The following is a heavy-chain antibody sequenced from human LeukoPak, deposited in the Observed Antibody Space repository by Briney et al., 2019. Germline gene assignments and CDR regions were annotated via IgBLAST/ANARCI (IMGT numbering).Heavy chain of an antibody. J-gene: IGHJ5*02. V-gene: IGHV4-61*02. CDR1: GGSISSGDYY. D-gene: IGHD5-12*01. CDR2: IYISGGT. Sequence: SETLSLTCTASGGSISSGDYYWSWIRQPAGMGLEWIGRIYISGGTEYNPPLKSRVTISIDTSKNQFYLRLSSVTAADTAVYYCARVRRNSGNKYFDPWGQGTRVTVSS. CDR3: ARVRRNSGNKYFDP.